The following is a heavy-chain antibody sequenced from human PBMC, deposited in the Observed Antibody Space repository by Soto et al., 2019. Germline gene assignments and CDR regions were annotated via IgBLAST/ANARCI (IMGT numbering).Heavy chain of an antibody. V-gene: IGHV3-30-3*01. J-gene: IGHJ4*02. CDR2: ISYDGSNK. Sequence: GGSLRLSCAASGFTFSSYAMHWVRQAPGKGLEWVAVISYDGSNKYYADSVKGRFTISRDNSKNTLYLQMNSLRAEDTAVYYCARRNVGFDYWGQGTLVTVSS. CDR1: GFTFSSYA. CDR3: ARRNVGFDY. D-gene: IGHD1-1*01.